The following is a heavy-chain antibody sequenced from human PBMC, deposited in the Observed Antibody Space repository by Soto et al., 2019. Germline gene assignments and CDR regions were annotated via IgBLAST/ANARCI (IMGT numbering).Heavy chain of an antibody. CDR3: AREERSSSWSVDY. V-gene: IGHV4-31*03. D-gene: IGHD6-13*01. Sequence: PSETLSLTCTFSGGSISSGVYYWCWIRQHPGKGLEWIGYIYYSGSTYYNPSLKSRVTISVDTSKNQFSLKLSSVTAADTAVYYCAREERSSSWSVDYWGQGTLVTVSS. J-gene: IGHJ4*02. CDR2: IYYSGST. CDR1: GGSISSGVYY.